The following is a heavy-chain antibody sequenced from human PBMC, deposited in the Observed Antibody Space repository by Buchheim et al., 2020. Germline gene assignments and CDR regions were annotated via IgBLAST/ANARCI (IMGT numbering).Heavy chain of an antibody. CDR1: GFTFSSYG. V-gene: IGHV3-30*03. Sequence: QVQLVESGGGVVQPGRSLRLSCAASGFTFSSYGMHWVRQAPGKGLEWVAVISYNGSNKYYADSVKGRFTISRDNSKNTLYLQMNSLRAEDTAVYYCASLAVVTRHYWGQGTL. CDR2: ISYNGSNK. CDR3: ASLAVVTRHY. D-gene: IGHD4-23*01. J-gene: IGHJ4*02.